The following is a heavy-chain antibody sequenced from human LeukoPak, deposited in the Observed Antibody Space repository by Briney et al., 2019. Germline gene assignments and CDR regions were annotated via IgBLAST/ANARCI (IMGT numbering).Heavy chain of an antibody. J-gene: IGHJ5*01. CDR3: ARVSGNYYRWFDS. Sequence: RGSLRLSCAASRFTFSSYWMSWVRQAPGKGLEWVANIKQDGSEKYYVDSVKGRFTISRDNAKNSLYLQMNSLRAEDTAVYYCARVSGNYYRWFDSWGQGTLVTVSS. D-gene: IGHD1-26*01. CDR1: RFTFSSYW. V-gene: IGHV3-7*03. CDR2: IKQDGSEK.